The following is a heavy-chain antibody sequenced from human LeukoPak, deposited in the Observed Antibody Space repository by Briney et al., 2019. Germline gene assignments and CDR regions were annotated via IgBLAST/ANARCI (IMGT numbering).Heavy chain of an antibody. Sequence: GGSLRLSCAASGFTFTNYAMSWVRQAPGKGLEWVSAISGSAGSTYHADSVKGRFTISRDNSKNTLYLQMNSLRAEDTAVYYCASSGYYATFDYWGQGTLVTVSS. CDR3: ASSGYYATFDY. CDR1: GFTFTNYA. V-gene: IGHV3-23*01. CDR2: ISGSAGST. J-gene: IGHJ4*02. D-gene: IGHD3-22*01.